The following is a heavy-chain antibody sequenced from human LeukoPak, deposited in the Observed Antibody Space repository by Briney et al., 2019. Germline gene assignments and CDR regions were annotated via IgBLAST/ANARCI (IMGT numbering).Heavy chain of an antibody. CDR1: DGSFRGYH. J-gene: IGHJ6*02. CDR3: ARPGQLGSLYYGMDV. V-gene: IGHV4-34*01. Sequence: SETLSLTCAVYDGSFRGYHWTWIRQPPGKGLEWIGEINHSGSTNYNPSLKSRVTISVDTSKNQFSLKLNSVTAADTAVYYCARPGQLGSLYYGMDVWGQGTTVTVS. D-gene: IGHD3-10*01. CDR2: INHSGST.